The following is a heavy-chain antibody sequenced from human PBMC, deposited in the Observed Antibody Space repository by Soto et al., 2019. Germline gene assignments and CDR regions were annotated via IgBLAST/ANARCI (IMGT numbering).Heavy chain of an antibody. Sequence: TLSLTRAISGDSVSSNSAAWNWIRQSPSRGLEWLGRTYYRSKWYNDYAVSVKSRITINPDTSKNQFSLQLNSVTPEDTAVYYCARVRARGRVAVAGHYYYGMDVWGQGTTVTVSS. CDR2: TYYRSKWYN. CDR3: ARVRARGRVAVAGHYYYGMDV. J-gene: IGHJ6*02. V-gene: IGHV6-1*01. CDR1: GDSVSSNSAA. D-gene: IGHD6-19*01.